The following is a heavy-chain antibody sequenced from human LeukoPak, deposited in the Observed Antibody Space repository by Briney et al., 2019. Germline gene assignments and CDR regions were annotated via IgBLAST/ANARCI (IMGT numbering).Heavy chain of an antibody. CDR2: ISSDTWTM. J-gene: IGHJ4*02. D-gene: IGHD1-26*01. CDR3: VRGDSRDY. CDR1: GFTFSTYS. Sequence: GGSLRLSCATSGFTFSTYSMNWVRQAPGKGLEWVSSISSDTWTMYYAASVKGRFTISRDNAKNSLSLQMNSLRVEGTAVYYCVRGDSRDYWGQGTLVTVSS. V-gene: IGHV3-21*01.